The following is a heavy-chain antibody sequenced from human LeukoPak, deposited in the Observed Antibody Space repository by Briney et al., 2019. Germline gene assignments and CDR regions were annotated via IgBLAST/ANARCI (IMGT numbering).Heavy chain of an antibody. CDR1: GFTFSNAW. CDR2: IKSKTDGGTT. D-gene: IGHD4-17*01. CDR3: TTDSVIYGDYEYFDY. V-gene: IGHV3-15*07. J-gene: IGHJ4*02. Sequence: GGSLRLSCAASGFTFSNAWMNWVRQAPGKGLGWVGRIKSKTDGGTTDYAAPVKGRFTISRDDSKNTLYLQMTSLKTDHTAVYYCTTDSVIYGDYEYFDYWGQGTLVTVSS.